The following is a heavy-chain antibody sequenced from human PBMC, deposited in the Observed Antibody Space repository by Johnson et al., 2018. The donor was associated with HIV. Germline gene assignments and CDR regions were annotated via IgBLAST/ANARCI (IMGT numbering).Heavy chain of an antibody. D-gene: IGHD4-23*01. Sequence: SGFTVSSNYMSWVRQAPGKGLEWVSTFYSGSTIYYADSVKGRFTISRDNAKNSLYLQMNRLRADDTAVYYCAGGRGWVTLNAFDMWGQGTLVTVSS. V-gene: IGHV3-69-1*01. CDR3: AGGRGWVTLNAFDM. CDR2: FYSGSTI. J-gene: IGHJ3*02. CDR1: GFTVSSNY.